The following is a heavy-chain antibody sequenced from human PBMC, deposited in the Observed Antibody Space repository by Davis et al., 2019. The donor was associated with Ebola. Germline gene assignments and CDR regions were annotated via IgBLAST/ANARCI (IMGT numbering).Heavy chain of an antibody. CDR2: TFYGSKWNS. D-gene: IGHD5-24*01. V-gene: IGHV6-1*01. J-gene: IGHJ4*02. CDR1: GDSVSGSSGA. CDR3: GRGWLQSGIGS. Sequence: HSQTPSLTCAISGDSVSGSSGAWNWIRQSPSRGLEWLGRTFYGSKWNSDYAVPVKRRITINADTSKNQFSLQLNSVTPEDTAVYYCGRGWLQSGIGSWGQGTLVTVSS.